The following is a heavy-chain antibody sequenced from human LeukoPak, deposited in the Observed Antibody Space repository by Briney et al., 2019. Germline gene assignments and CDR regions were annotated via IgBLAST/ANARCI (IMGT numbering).Heavy chain of an antibody. D-gene: IGHD3-16*01. CDR1: GYTFTNYD. CDR2: MNPNSGNT. Sequence: ASVKVSCKASGYTFTNYDINWVRQATGQGLEWMGWMNPNSGNTGYAQKFQGRVTMTRNTSIRTTNMELSSLRSEDTAVCYCARIIYDYVGGSYYMDVWGKGTTVTISS. V-gene: IGHV1-8*01. CDR3: ARIIYDYVGGSYYMDV. J-gene: IGHJ6*03.